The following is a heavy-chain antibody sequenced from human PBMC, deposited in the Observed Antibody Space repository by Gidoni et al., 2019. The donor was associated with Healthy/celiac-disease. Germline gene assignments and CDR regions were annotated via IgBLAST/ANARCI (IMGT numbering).Heavy chain of an antibody. CDR2: IYSGGST. D-gene: IGHD3-10*01. Sequence: EVQLVESGGGLIQPGGSLRLSCAASGFTVSSNYMSWVRQAPGKGLEWVSVIYSGGSTYYADSVKGRFTISRDNSKNTLYLQMNSLRAEDTAVYYCARDQESYGSGKDYYYYGMDVWGQGTTVTVSS. V-gene: IGHV3-53*01. CDR3: ARDQESYGSGKDYYYYGMDV. CDR1: GFTVSSNY. J-gene: IGHJ6*02.